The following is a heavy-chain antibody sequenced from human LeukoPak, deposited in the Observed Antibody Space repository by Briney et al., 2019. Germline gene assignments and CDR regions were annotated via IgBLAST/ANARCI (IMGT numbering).Heavy chain of an antibody. CDR2: IRSKAYGGTT. V-gene: IGHV3-49*04. J-gene: IGHJ4*02. Sequence: GGSLRLSCTASGFTFGDYAMSWVRQAPGKGLEWVGFIRSKAYGGTTEYVASVKGRFTISRDDSKSIAYLQMKSLKTEDTAVYYCTRDVYYDFWSAPPQRVDYWGQGTLVTVSS. CDR3: TRDVYYDFWSAPPQRVDY. D-gene: IGHD3-3*01. CDR1: GFTFGDYA.